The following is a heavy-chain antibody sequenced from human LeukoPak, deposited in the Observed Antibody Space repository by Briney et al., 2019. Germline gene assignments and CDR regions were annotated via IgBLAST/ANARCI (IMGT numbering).Heavy chain of an antibody. D-gene: IGHD3-10*01. CDR1: GFIFYDNG. CDR2: INWNGGST. CDR3: ARLLIHHYSSGSYSNWYFEL. J-gene: IGHJ2*01. Sequence: GGSLRLSCAASGFIFYDNGMKWLRQAPGKGLEWVSGINWNGGSTGYADSVKGRFTISRDNAKNSLYLQMNSLRAEDTALYYCARLLIHHYSSGSYSNWYFELCGGGTLVTVSS. V-gene: IGHV3-20*04.